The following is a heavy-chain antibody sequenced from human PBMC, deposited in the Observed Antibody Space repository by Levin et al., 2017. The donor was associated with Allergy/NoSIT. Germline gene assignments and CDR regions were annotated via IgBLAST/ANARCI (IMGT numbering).Heavy chain of an antibody. D-gene: IGHD3-3*01. CDR3: ANLRFLEWLYFDY. V-gene: IGHV4-61*01. CDR1: GGSVSSGSYY. Sequence: SCTVSGGSVSSGSYYWSWIRQPPGKGLEWIGYIYYSGSTNYNPSLKSRVTISVDTSKNQFSLKLSSVTAADTAVYYCANLRFLEWLYFDYWGQGTLVTVSS. CDR2: IYYSGST. J-gene: IGHJ4*02.